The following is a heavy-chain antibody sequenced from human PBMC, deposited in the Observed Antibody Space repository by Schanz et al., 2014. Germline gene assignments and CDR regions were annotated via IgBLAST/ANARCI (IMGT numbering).Heavy chain of an antibody. Sequence: QVQLVQSGAEVKKPGSSVKVSCKASGGTFSSFGINWVRQAPGQGLEWMGRINVGNGNMKYSQKFQGRVTITRDTSASTAYMELTSLRSEDTAVYFCARLGTGMAVAGSVIDSYYYYMDVWGEGTTVTVSS. V-gene: IGHV1-3*01. J-gene: IGHJ6*03. D-gene: IGHD6-19*01. CDR1: GGTFSSFG. CDR3: ARLGTGMAVAGSVIDSYYYYMDV. CDR2: INVGNGNM.